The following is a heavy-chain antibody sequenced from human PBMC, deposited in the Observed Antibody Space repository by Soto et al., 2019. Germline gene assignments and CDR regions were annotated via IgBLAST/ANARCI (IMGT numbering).Heavy chain of an antibody. CDR1: GFTFSSFG. Sequence: QVQLVESGGGVVQPGRSLRLSCAASGFTFSSFGMHWVRQAPGKGLEWVAIISYDGNNKYYADSVQGRFTISRDNSKNTLYLQMNSLRAEDTAVYYCARQFDSSGWYYYYYGTDVWGQGTTVTVSS. CDR3: ARQFDSSGWYYYYYGTDV. D-gene: IGHD6-19*01. J-gene: IGHJ6*02. CDR2: ISYDGNNK. V-gene: IGHV3-30*03.